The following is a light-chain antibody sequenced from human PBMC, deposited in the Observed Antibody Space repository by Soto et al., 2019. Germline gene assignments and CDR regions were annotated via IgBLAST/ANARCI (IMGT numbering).Light chain of an antibody. CDR1: QSVTSN. J-gene: IGKJ2*01. Sequence: EIAMTQSRASLSMSPGERGSLSCRASQSVTSNLAWYQQKPSHAPTLLIYGSSTTATSTPARFSCSGSGTEFTLCISSLESEAFAVYYCQQYNNTPPYTLGQGTKVDIK. CDR3: QQYNNTPPYT. V-gene: IGKV3-15*01. CDR2: GSS.